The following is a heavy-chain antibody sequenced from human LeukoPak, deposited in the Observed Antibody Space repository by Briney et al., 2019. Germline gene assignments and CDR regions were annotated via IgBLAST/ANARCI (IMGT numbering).Heavy chain of an antibody. CDR2: MNPNSGNT. CDR3: ARVRLGSKGIVVVPALPFDY. J-gene: IGHJ4*02. CDR1: GYTFTSYD. D-gene: IGHD2-2*01. V-gene: IGHV1-8*01. Sequence: ASVKVSCKASGYTFTSYDIHWVRQATGQGLEWMGWMNPNSGNTGYAQKFQGRVTMTRNTSISTAYMELSSLRSEDTAVYYCARVRLGSKGIVVVPALPFDYWGQGTLVTVSS.